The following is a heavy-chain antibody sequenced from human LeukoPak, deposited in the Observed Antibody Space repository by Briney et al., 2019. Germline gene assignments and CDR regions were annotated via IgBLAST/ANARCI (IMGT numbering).Heavy chain of an antibody. V-gene: IGHV4-38-2*02. J-gene: IGHJ4*02. CDR2: IYHSGST. CDR1: RYSITSGYY. CDR3: ARGFTRFNYLDY. Sequence: SETLSLTCTVSRYSITSGYYWGWIRQPPGKGLEWIGNIYHSGSTSYNPSLKSRVTISVDTSQNQFSLKLSSVTAADTAVYYCARGFTRFNYLDYWGPGTLVTVSS.